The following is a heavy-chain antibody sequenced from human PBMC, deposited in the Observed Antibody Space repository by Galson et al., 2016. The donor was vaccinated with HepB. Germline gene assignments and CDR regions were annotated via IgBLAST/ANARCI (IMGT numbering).Heavy chain of an antibody. CDR2: THYTEST. J-gene: IGHJ4*02. CDR1: GDSISSFY. Sequence: SETLSLTCTVSGDSISSFYCNWVRQPPGKGLEWIGLTHYTESTIYNPSLKSRGSITMDSSKNQFSLSLSSVSAADTAVYYCVTGRGWQPDYWGQGIQVTVSS. D-gene: IGHD5-24*01. CDR3: VTGRGWQPDY. V-gene: IGHV4-59*01.